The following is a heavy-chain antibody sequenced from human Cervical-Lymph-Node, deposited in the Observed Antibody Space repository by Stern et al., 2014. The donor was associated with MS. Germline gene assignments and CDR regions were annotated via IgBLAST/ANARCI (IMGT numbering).Heavy chain of an antibody. Sequence: QVQLMQSGAEVKKPGASVKVSCKASGYTFTSYGISWVRQAPGQGLEWMGWISAYNGNTNYAPKLQGRVTMTTDTSTSTAYMELRSLRSDDTAVYYCARDKVVVVAATPMGYWGQGTLVTVSS. CDR2: ISAYNGNT. J-gene: IGHJ4*02. V-gene: IGHV1-18*01. CDR3: ARDKVVVVAATPMGY. CDR1: GYTFTSYG. D-gene: IGHD2-15*01.